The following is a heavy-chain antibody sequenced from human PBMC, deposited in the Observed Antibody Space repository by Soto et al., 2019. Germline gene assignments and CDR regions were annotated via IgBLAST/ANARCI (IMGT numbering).Heavy chain of an antibody. CDR1: GYTFIDNY. CDR3: ARGSRAGNWYFDL. J-gene: IGHJ2*01. D-gene: IGHD6-19*01. V-gene: IGHV1-2*02. CDR2: IKPKSGGT. Sequence: QVQLMQSGAEVKRPGTSVKVSCKASGYTFIDNYIHWVRQAPGQGLERMGWIKPKSGGTSSAQKFQGRVTITRDTSISTTYMELTRLRSDDTAVYYCARGSRAGNWYFDLWGRGALVTVSS.